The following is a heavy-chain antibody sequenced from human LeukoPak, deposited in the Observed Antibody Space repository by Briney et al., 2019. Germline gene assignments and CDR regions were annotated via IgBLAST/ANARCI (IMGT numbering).Heavy chain of an antibody. V-gene: IGHV1-2*02. CDR3: ARSAYAVAGTYFYYGMDV. D-gene: IGHD6-19*01. Sequence: GASVKVSCKASGYTFTDYYMLWVRQAPGQGLEWMAWINPKSGGTNYAQRFQSRVTMTSDTSTSTAYMALSRRRSDDTAVYYCARSAYAVAGTYFYYGMDVWGQGTTVTVSS. J-gene: IGHJ6*02. CDR1: GYTFTDYY. CDR2: INPKSGGT.